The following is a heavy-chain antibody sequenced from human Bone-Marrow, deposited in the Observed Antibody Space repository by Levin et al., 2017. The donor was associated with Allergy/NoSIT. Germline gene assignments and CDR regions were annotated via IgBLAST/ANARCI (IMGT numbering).Heavy chain of an antibody. Sequence: GGSLRLSCAVSGFTFSTYVMSWVRQPPGMGLEWVSTISDNGATTHYADSVKGRFTISRDNSKDTLFLQMNSLRAEDTAVYCGAEQAGGRAGTLGVWGQGTTVTVS. CDR3: AEQAGGRAGTLGV. V-gene: IGHV3-23*01. J-gene: IGHJ6*02. CDR1: GFTFSTYV. D-gene: IGHD6-13*01. CDR2: ISDNGATT.